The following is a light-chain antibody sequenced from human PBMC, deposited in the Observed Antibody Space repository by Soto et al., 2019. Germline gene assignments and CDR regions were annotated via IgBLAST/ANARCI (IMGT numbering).Light chain of an antibody. V-gene: IGKV1-39*01. CDR2: AAS. CDR1: QSISSY. Sequence: DIQMTQSPSSLSASVGDRVTITCRASQSISSYLNWYQQKQGKAPKLLIYAASSLQSGVPSRFSGSGSGTDFTLTISSLQPEDFATYYCQQSYSTPQTVGQGTKVEIK. J-gene: IGKJ1*01. CDR3: QQSYSTPQT.